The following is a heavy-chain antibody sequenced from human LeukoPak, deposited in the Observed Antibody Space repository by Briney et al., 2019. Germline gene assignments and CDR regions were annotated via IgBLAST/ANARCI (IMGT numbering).Heavy chain of an antibody. CDR3: AKDLGPLYWYFDL. J-gene: IGHJ2*01. CDR2: ISWNSGSI. CDR1: GFSFSTSW. V-gene: IGHV3-9*01. D-gene: IGHD7-27*01. Sequence: GGSLRLSCAASGFSFSTSWMHWVRQAPGKGLEWVSGISWNSGSIGYADSVKGRFTISRDNAKNSLYLQMNSLRAEDTALYYCAKDLGPLYWYFDLWGRGTLVTVSS.